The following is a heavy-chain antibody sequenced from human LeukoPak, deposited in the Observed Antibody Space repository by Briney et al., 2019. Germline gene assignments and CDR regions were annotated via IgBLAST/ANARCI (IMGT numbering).Heavy chain of an antibody. CDR1: GGSFSGYY. CDR3: ARGSGPRAYYYYYYGMDV. J-gene: IGHJ6*02. D-gene: IGHD5-12*01. CDR2: INHSGST. V-gene: IGHV4-34*01. Sequence: SETLSLTCAVYGGSFSGYYWSWIRQPPGKGLEWIGEINHSGSTNYNPSLKSRVTISVDRSKNQFSLKLSSVTAADTAVYYCARGSGPRAYYYYYYGMDVWGQGTTVTVSS.